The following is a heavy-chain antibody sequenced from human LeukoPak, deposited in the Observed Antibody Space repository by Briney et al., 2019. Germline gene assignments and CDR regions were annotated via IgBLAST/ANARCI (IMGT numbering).Heavy chain of an antibody. D-gene: IGHD6-13*01. CDR2: INPNSGGT. J-gene: IGHJ6*02. V-gene: IGHV1-2*04. CDR3: ARGSSSWEYYYYGMDV. Sequence: ASVKVSCKASGYTFTGYYMHWVRQAPGQGLEWMGWINPNSGGTNYAQKFQGWVTMTRDTSISTAYMELSRLRSDDTAVYYCARGSSSWEYYYYGMDVWGQGTTVTVSS. CDR1: GYTFTGYY.